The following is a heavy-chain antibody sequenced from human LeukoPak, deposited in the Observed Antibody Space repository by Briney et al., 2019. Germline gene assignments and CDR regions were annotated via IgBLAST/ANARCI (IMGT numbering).Heavy chain of an antibody. V-gene: IGHV3-30*02. J-gene: IGHJ4*01. Sequence: GGSLRLSCAASGFTFSSYGIHWVRQAPGKGLEWVAFIRFDRSVKYYADSVKGRFTISRDNSKNTLCLQMNNVRAEDTAVYYCAKDLYGSGWTPDYWGHGTLLTVSS. CDR3: AKDLYGSGWTPDY. D-gene: IGHD6-19*01. CDR2: IRFDRSVK. CDR1: GFTFSSYG.